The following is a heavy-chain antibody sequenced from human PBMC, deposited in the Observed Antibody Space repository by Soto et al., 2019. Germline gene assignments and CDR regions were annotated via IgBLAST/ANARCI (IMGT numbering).Heavy chain of an antibody. Sequence: QVQLVESGGGVVQPGRSLRLSCAASGFTFSSYGMNWVSQAPGKWLEWVAVISYDGSNKYYADSVKGRFTISRDSSKNMLYLQMNSLRAEDTAVYYCAKEDSSSWHYYYGMDVWGQGTTVTVSS. CDR2: ISYDGSNK. CDR1: GFTFSSYG. CDR3: AKEDSSSWHYYYGMDV. J-gene: IGHJ6*02. D-gene: IGHD6-13*01. V-gene: IGHV3-30*18.